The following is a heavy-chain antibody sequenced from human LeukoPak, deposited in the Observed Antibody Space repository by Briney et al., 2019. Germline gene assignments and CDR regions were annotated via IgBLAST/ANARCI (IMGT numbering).Heavy chain of an antibody. J-gene: IGHJ6*02. CDR2: INPSGGST. D-gene: IGHD3-10*01. CDR3: ARWYYYGSGSYWPRGMDV. CDR1: GYTFTSYY. V-gene: IGHV1-46*01. Sequence: ASVKVFCKASGYTFTSYYMHWVRQAPGQGLEWMGIINPSGGSTSYAQKFQGRVTMTRDTSTSTVYMELSSLRSEDTAVYYCARWYYYGSGSYWPRGMDVWGQGTTVTVSS.